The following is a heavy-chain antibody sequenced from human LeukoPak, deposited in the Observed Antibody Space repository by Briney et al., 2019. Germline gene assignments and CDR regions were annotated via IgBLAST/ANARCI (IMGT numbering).Heavy chain of an antibody. CDR3: AKYVLRFLEPGLNYYMDV. J-gene: IGHJ6*03. D-gene: IGHD3-3*01. V-gene: IGHV3-23*01. CDR1: GSTFSNYA. Sequence: GGSLRLSCVVSGSTFSNYAMSWVRQAPGKGLEWVSIISGSGGSTFYADSVKGRFTISRDNSKNTLYLQMNSLRAEDTAVYYCAKYVLRFLEPGLNYYMDVWGKGTTVTVSS. CDR2: ISGSGGST.